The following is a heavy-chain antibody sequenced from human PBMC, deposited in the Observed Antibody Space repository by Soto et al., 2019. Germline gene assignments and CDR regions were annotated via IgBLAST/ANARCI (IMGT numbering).Heavy chain of an antibody. CDR3: ARDHLILPAHDFFYGSDV. CDR2: SPQDGVDG. D-gene: IGHD2-21*02. V-gene: IGHV3-7*03. J-gene: IGHJ6*02. CDR1: GFIFSIYS. Sequence: GGSLRLSCEVSGFIFSIYSMSWVRQTPGKGLEWVAKSPQDGVDGHYADAVKGRFTISRDNGKNSLYVQMNNLRAEDTAVYYCARDHLILPAHDFFYGSDVWGRGATVTVSS.